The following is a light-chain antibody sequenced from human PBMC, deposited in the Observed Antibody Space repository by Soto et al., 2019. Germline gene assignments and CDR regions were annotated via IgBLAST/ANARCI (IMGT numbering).Light chain of an antibody. V-gene: IGKV1-33*01. J-gene: IGKJ5*01. Sequence: DIQMTQSPSSLSASVGDRVTLTCQASQDISNYLNWYQQKSGKAPKLLIYDASNLETGVPSRFSGSGSGTDFTFTISSLQPEDVATYYCQQYDGLPLTSGQGTRLEIK. CDR3: QQYDGLPLT. CDR1: QDISNY. CDR2: DAS.